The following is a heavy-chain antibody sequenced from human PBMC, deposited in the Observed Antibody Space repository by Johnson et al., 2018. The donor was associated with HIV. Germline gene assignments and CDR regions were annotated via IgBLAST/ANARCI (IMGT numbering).Heavy chain of an antibody. D-gene: IGHD3-10*01. V-gene: IGHV3-30*18. J-gene: IGHJ3*02. CDR3: AKEWAGFGETHDTVDI. CDR1: GFTFSSYG. CDR2: ISSDG. Sequence: QVQLVESGGGVLQPGRSLRLSCAASGFTFSSYGMHWVRQAPGKGLEWVAVISSDGYYADFVKGRFIMSRDNSKTTVFLQMNRLRAEDTALYYCAKEWAGFGETHDTVDIWGQGTMVTVSS.